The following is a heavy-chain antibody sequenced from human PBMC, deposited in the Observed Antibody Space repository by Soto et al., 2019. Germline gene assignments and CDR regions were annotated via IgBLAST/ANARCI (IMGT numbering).Heavy chain of an antibody. J-gene: IGHJ5*02. Sequence: ASVKVSCKASGYTFTGYYMHWVRQAPGQGLEWMGWINPNSGGTNYAQKFQGRVAMTRDTSISTAYMELSRLRSDDTAVYYCARDLNYYGSGTWPWGQGTQVTVSS. CDR2: INPNSGGT. CDR1: GYTFTGYY. V-gene: IGHV1-2*02. CDR3: ARDLNYYGSGTWP. D-gene: IGHD3-10*01.